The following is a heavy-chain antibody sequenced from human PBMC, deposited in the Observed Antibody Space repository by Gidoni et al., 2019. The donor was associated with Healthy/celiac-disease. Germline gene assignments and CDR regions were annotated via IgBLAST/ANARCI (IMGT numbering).Heavy chain of an antibody. CDR1: GGSFSGYY. CDR3: ARGLGCSGGSCYQTNAFDI. D-gene: IGHD2-15*01. V-gene: IGHV4-34*01. J-gene: IGHJ3*02. Sequence: QVQLQQWGAGLLKPSETLSLTCAVYGGSFSGYYWSWIRQPPGKGLEWIGEINHSGSTNYNPSLKSRVTISVDTSKNQFSLKLSSVTAADTAVYYCARGLGCSGGSCYQTNAFDIWGQGTMVTVSS. CDR2: INHSGST.